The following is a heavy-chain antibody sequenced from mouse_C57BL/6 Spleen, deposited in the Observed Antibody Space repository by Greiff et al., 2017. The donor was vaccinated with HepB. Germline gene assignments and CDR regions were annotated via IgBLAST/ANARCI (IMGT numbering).Heavy chain of an antibody. CDR1: GYTFTSYW. CDR2: IDPSDSYT. D-gene: IGHD1-1*01. Sequence: VQLQQPGAELVMPGASVKLSCKASGYTFTSYWMHWVKQRPGQGLEWIGEIDPSDSYTNYNQKFKGKSTLTVDKSSSTAYMQLSSLTSEDSAVYYCARRYYGSSYVDWYFDVWGTGTTVTVSS. V-gene: IGHV1-69*01. CDR3: ARRYYGSSYVDWYFDV. J-gene: IGHJ1*03.